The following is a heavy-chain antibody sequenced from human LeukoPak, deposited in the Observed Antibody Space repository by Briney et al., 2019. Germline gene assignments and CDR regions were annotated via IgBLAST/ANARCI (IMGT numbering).Heavy chain of an antibody. CDR2: IKPDGSEE. CDR1: GFAFSSSW. Sequence: GGSLRLSCAASGFAFSSSWMTWVRQAPGKGLDWVANIKPDGSEEHYVDIVKGRFTISRDNAKNSVYLQMNGLRAEDTAVYYCARSTAFAFDIWGQGKMVTVAS. J-gene: IGHJ3*02. CDR3: ARSTAFAFDI. V-gene: IGHV3-7*04. D-gene: IGHD3-3*02.